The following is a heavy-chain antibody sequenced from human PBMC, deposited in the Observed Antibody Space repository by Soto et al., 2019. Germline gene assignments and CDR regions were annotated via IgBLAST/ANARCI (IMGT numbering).Heavy chain of an antibody. CDR3: ARQRGSGGSPRPLDY. CDR2: VYYSGST. J-gene: IGHJ4*02. Sequence: PSETLSLTCTVSGGSISSYYWSWIRQPPGKGLEWIGYVYYSGSTNYNPSLKSRVTISVDTSKNQFSLKLSSVTAADTAVYYCARQRGSGGSPRPLDYWGQGTLVIVAS. V-gene: IGHV4-59*08. CDR1: GGSISSYY. D-gene: IGHD2-15*01.